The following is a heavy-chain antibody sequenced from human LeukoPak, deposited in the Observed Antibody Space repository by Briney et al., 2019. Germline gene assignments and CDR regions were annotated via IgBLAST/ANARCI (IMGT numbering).Heavy chain of an antibody. Sequence: GGSLRLSCAASGFTFSSYAMSWVRQAPGKGLEWVSAISGGGGTTYYGDSVKGRFTVSRDNSKNTLYLQMNSLRAEDTAVYYCAKTVIDTTHFDCWGQGTLVTVS. CDR3: AKTVIDTTHFDC. D-gene: IGHD1-1*01. CDR2: ISGGGGTT. CDR1: GFTFSSYA. V-gene: IGHV3-23*01. J-gene: IGHJ4*02.